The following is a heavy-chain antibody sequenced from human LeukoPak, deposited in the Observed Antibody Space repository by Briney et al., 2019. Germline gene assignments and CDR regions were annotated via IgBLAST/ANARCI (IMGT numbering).Heavy chain of an antibody. CDR2: IYSGGST. J-gene: IGHJ6*02. CDR1: DFTASTTS. Sequence: GGSLRLSCAASDFTASTTSISGVGQDQGKGLEGVPVIYSGGSTYYADSVKGRFTISRDNSKNTLYLQMNSLRAEDTAVYSCASLSGTIAVSTYYGMDVWGQGTTVTVSS. V-gene: IGHV3-66*01. D-gene: IGHD1-14*01. CDR3: ASLSGTIAVSTYYGMDV.